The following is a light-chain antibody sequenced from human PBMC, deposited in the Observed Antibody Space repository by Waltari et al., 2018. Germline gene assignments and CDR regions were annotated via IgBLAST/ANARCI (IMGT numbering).Light chain of an antibody. V-gene: IGLV4-69*01. Sequence: QVVLTQSPSASASLGATVKLTCTLSSGHNTYAVARHQPQGDEGPRDLMKVKEDGSHGRGDGIPDRCSGSSTGTERYLTIASLQSEDEGDYCCQTWDTVTHVLFGGGTKLTVL. J-gene: IGLJ2*01. CDR2: VKEDGSH. CDR3: QTWDTVTHVL. CDR1: SGHNTYA.